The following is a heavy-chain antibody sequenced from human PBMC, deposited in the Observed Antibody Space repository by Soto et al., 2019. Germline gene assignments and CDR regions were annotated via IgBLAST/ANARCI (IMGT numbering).Heavy chain of an antibody. CDR1: GGSISSYH. D-gene: IGHD3-10*01. CDR3: ASGSTTVLDY. J-gene: IGHJ4*02. CDR2: ISDSGST. V-gene: IGHV4-59*08. Sequence: PSETLSLTCTVSGGSISSYHWSWIRQPPGKGLEWNGYISDSGSTNYNPALKSRVTISLDTSKNQFSLKVSSVTAADTAVYYCASGSTTVLDYWGQGTLVTVSS.